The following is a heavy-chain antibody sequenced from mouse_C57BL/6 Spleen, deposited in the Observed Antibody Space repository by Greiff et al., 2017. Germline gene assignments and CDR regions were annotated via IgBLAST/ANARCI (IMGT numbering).Heavy chain of an antibody. V-gene: IGHV3-6*01. Sequence: ESGPGLVKPSQSLSLTCSVTGYSITSGYYWNWIRQFPGNKLEWMGYISYDGSNNYNPSLKNRISITRDTSKNQFFLKLNSVTTEDTATYYCAREGVRGFAYWGQGTLVTVSA. J-gene: IGHJ3*01. CDR1: GYSITSGYY. D-gene: IGHD5-1*01. CDR2: ISYDGSN. CDR3: AREGVRGFAY.